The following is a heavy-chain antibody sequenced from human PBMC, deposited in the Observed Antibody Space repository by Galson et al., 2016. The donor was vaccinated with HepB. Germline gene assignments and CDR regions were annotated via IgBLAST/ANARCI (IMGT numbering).Heavy chain of an antibody. Sequence: SLRLSCAASGFTFSGYPMHWVRQAPGKGPEYVSAINNNGGSTYYADSVKGRFTISRDNSKNTLYLQMSSLRAEDTAVYYCAREREWLAWRFFDHWGQGTLVTVSS. CDR1: GFTFSGYP. D-gene: IGHD5-12*01. J-gene: IGHJ4*02. CDR3: AREREWLAWRFFDH. CDR2: INNNGGST. V-gene: IGHV3-64D*06.